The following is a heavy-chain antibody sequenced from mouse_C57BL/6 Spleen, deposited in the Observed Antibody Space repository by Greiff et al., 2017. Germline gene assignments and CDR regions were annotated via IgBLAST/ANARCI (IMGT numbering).Heavy chain of an antibody. CDR2: ISYDGSN. CDR3: AREGYGSSYDYAMDY. Sequence: VQLKESGPGLVKPSQSLSLTCSVTGYSITSGYYWNWIRQFPGNKLEWMGYISYDGSNNYNPSLKNRISITRDTSKNQFFLKLNSVTTEDTATYYCAREGYGSSYDYAMDYWGQGTSVTVSS. J-gene: IGHJ4*01. D-gene: IGHD1-1*01. V-gene: IGHV3-6*01. CDR1: GYSITSGYY.